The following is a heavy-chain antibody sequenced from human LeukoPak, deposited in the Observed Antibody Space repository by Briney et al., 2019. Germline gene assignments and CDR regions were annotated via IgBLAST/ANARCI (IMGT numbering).Heavy chain of an antibody. D-gene: IGHD3-22*01. CDR3: ASSNYYYDSSGYYAAEYFQH. CDR2: ISGYNGDT. V-gene: IGHV1-18*03. CDR1: GYTFTSYG. Sequence: ASVKVSCKASGYTFTSYGISWVRQAPGQGLEWMGWISGYNGDTNYAQKLQGRVTMTTDTSTSTAYMELRSLRSDDMAVYYCASSNYYYDSSGYYAAEYFQHWGQGTLVTVSS. J-gene: IGHJ1*01.